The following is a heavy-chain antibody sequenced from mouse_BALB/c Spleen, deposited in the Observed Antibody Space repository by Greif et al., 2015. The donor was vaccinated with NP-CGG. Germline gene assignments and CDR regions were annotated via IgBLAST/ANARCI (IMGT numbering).Heavy chain of an antibody. D-gene: IGHD2-1*01. CDR2: IDPANGNT. CDR3: ARDGGNYLYFDV. J-gene: IGHJ1*01. Sequence: VQLQQSGAELVKPGASVKLSCTASGFNIKDTYMHWVKQRPEQGLEWIGRIDPANGNTKYDPKFQGKATITADTSSNTAYPQLSSLTSEDTAVYHCARDGGNYLYFDVWGAGTTVTVSS. V-gene: IGHV14-3*02. CDR1: GFNIKDTY.